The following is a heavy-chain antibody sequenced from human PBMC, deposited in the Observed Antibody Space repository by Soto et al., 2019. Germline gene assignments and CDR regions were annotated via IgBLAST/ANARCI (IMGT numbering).Heavy chain of an antibody. CDR1: GGTFSSYT. CDR2: IIPILGIA. CDR3: ARDGAMVS. D-gene: IGHD5-18*01. J-gene: IGHJ5*02. V-gene: IGHV1-69*08. Sequence: QVQLVQSGAEVKKPGSSVKVSCKASGGTFSSYTISWVRQAPGQGLEWMGRIIPILGIANYAQKFQGRVTITADKSTSTDYMELSSLRSEDTAVYYCARDGAMVSWGQGTLVTVSS.